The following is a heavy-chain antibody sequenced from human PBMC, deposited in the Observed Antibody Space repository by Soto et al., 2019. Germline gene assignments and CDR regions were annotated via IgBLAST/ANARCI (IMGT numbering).Heavy chain of an antibody. D-gene: IGHD2-2*01. CDR1: GGTFSSYA. J-gene: IGHJ4*02. CDR3: ATDAGPCLSTSCPWFDC. V-gene: IGHV1-69*12. CDR2: IIPIFGTT. Sequence: QVQLVQSGTEVKQPGSSVKVSCKASGGTFSSYAISWVRQAPGQGLQWMGGIIPIFGTTKYAQKFQGRVTITAGESTSIAYMELSSLRSDDTAVYYCATDAGPCLSTSCPWFDCWGQGTLVTVSS.